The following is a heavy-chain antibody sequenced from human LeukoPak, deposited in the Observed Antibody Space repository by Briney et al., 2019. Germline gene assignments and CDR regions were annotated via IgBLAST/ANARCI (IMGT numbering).Heavy chain of an antibody. CDR1: GFTFSDYG. V-gene: IGHV3-33*01. D-gene: IGHD3-22*01. CDR2: IWYDGSNK. CDR3: ARGVDYYENSGTIDC. Sequence: GGSLRLSCTASGFTFSDYGMHWVRQPPGKGLEWVAIIWYDGSNKTYEDSVKGRFTISRDNSKNTLYLQMNSLRAEDTAVYYCARGVDYYENSGTIDCWGQGTLVTVSS. J-gene: IGHJ4*02.